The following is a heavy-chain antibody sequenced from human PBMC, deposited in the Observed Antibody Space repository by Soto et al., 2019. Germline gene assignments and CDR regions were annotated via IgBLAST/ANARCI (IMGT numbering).Heavy chain of an antibody. CDR3: ARDLSSPPGGYYYYGMDV. V-gene: IGHV3-53*01. CDR1: GFTVSSNY. CDR2: IYSGGST. Sequence: GGSLRLSCAASGFTVSSNYMSWVRQAPGKGLEWVSVIYSGGSTCYADSVKGRFTISRDNSKNTLYLQMNSLRAEDTAVYYCARDLSSPPGGYYYYGMDVWGQGTTVTVSS. J-gene: IGHJ6*02. D-gene: IGHD6-19*01.